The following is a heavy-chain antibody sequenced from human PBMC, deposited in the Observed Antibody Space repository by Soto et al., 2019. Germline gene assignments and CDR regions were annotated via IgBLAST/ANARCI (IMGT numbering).Heavy chain of an antibody. CDR3: ARGAGSGSYYNHYYYYYGMDV. CDR1: GGSISSYY. J-gene: IGHJ6*02. V-gene: IGHV4-59*01. Sequence: SETLSLTCTVSGGSISSYYWSWIRQPPGKGLEWIGYIYYSGSTNYNPSLKSRVTISVDTSKNQFSLKLSSVTAADTAVYYCARGAGSGSYYNHYYYYYGMDVWGQGTTVTVSS. D-gene: IGHD3-10*01. CDR2: IYYSGST.